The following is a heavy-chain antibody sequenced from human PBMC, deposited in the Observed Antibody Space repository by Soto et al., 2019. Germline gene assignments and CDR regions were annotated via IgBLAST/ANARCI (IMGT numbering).Heavy chain of an antibody. Sequence: TSETLSLTCTVSGGSISRYYWTWIRQPPGKGLEWIGYIYYSGSTNYNPSLKSRVTMSVDMSKNQVSLKLTSVTAADTAVYYCARDSHYYDSSVWGQGTLVTVSS. D-gene: IGHD3-22*01. J-gene: IGHJ4*02. CDR2: IYYSGST. CDR1: GGSISRYY. CDR3: ARDSHYYDSSV. V-gene: IGHV4-59*01.